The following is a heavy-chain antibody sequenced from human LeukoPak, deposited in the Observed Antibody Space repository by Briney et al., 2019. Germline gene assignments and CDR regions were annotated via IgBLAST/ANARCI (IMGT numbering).Heavy chain of an antibody. V-gene: IGHV3-30*18. Sequence: PGGSLRLSCAASGFTFSSYGMHWVRQAPGKGLEWVAVISYDGSNKYYADSVKGRFTISRDNSKNTLYLQMNSLRAEDTAVYYCAKLYGDYEAGYWGQGTLVTVSS. CDR2: ISYDGSNK. CDR3: AKLYGDYEAGY. CDR1: GFTFSSYG. J-gene: IGHJ4*02. D-gene: IGHD4-17*01.